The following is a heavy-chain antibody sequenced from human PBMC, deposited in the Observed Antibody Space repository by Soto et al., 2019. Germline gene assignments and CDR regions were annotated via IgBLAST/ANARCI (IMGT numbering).Heavy chain of an antibody. V-gene: IGHV3-7*01. J-gene: IGHJ4*02. Sequence: GGSLRLSCAVSGFSFSSSWMTWVRQAPGNGLEWLANINLDGSTTNYVDSVKGRFTVSRDNAKNSLFLQMNSLRVEDTAVYYCARDAAFNRFDYRGQGTLVTVSS. CDR1: GFSFSSSW. CDR2: INLDGSTT. D-gene: IGHD6-13*01. CDR3: ARDAAFNRFDY.